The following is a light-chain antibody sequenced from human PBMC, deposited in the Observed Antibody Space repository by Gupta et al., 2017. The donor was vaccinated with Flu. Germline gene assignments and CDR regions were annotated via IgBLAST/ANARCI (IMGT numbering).Light chain of an antibody. CDR3: QQENSFPIA. CDR1: QDIRTW. Sequence: DIQMTQSPAVLSASVGDRVTITCRASQDIRTWLAWYQQKPEKAPKSLIYAASNWQSGVPSRFSGGGSGTEFTLTISSLQPEDFATYYCQQENSFPIAFGGGTKVEIK. J-gene: IGKJ4*01. V-gene: IGKV1D-16*01. CDR2: AAS.